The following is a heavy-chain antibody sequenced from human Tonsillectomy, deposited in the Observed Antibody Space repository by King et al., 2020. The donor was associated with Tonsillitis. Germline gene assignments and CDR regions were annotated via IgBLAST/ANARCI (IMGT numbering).Heavy chain of an antibody. CDR3: DSSNSGFFAPSPIRDAFDI. Sequence: TLKESGPTLVKPTQTLTLTCTFSGFSLTTSGVGVGWIRQPPGKALEWLALIYWDDDKRYSPSLKTRLTITKDTSKNQVVLTMTNVDPVDTATNFCDSSNSGFFAPSPIRDAFDIWGQGRMVTVSS. CDR2: IYWDDDK. J-gene: IGHJ3*02. D-gene: IGHD6-13*01. CDR1: GFSLTTSGVG. V-gene: IGHV2-5*02.